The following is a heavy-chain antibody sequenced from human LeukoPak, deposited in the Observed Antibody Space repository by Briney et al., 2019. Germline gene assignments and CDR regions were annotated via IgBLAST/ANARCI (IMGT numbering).Heavy chain of an antibody. CDR1: GDTFNNYA. D-gene: IGHD4-17*01. CDR3: ARGRWSRTVPDGFDI. J-gene: IGHJ3*02. Sequence: HRASVKVSCKASGDTFNNYAVSWVRQAPGQGLEWMGAFIPLFGTANYAHNFQGRVTITADGSTNTAYMELSSLKSEDTAVYYCARGRWSRTVPDGFDIWGQGTMVTVSS. V-gene: IGHV1-69*13. CDR2: FIPLFGTA.